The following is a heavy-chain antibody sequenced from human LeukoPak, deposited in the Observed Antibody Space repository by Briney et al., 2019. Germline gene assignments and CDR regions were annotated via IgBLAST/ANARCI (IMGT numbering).Heavy chain of an antibody. CDR2: IYYSGST. CDR3: ARGRGIAVAVTGCNNWFDP. D-gene: IGHD6-19*01. V-gene: IGHV4-39*07. Sequence: SETLSLTCTVSGGSISSSSYYWGWIRQPPGKRLEWIGSIYYSGSTYYNPSLKSRVTISVDTSKHQFSLKLTSVTAADTAVYYCARGRGIAVAVTGCNNWFDPWGQGTLVTVSS. CDR1: GGSISSSSYY. J-gene: IGHJ5*02.